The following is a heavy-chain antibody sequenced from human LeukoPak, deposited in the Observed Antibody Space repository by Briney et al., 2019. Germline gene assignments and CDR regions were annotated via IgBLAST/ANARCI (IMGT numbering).Heavy chain of an antibody. D-gene: IGHD3-22*01. Sequence: PSETLSLTCTVSGGSISSYYWSWIRQPPGKGLEWIGYIYYSGSTNYNPSLKSRVTISVDTSKNQFSLKLSSVTAADTAVYYCARLFRGSDEYYYDSSGYYYYFDYWGQGTLVTVSS. CDR2: IYYSGST. CDR1: GGSISSYY. V-gene: IGHV4-59*01. J-gene: IGHJ4*02. CDR3: ARLFRGSDEYYYDSSGYYYYFDY.